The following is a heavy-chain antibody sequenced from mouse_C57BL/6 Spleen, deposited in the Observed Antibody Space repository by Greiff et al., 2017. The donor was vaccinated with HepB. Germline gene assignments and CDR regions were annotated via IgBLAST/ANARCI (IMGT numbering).Heavy chain of an antibody. Sequence: QVQLKESGPELVKPGASVKISCKASGYAFSSSWMNWVKQRPGKGLEWIGRIYPGDGDTNYNGKFKGKATLTADKSSSTAYMQLSSLTSEDSAVYFCASRSNYGDYWGQGTTLTVSS. D-gene: IGHD2-5*01. J-gene: IGHJ2*01. CDR1: GYAFSSSW. CDR2: IYPGDGDT. CDR3: ASRSNYGDY. V-gene: IGHV1-82*01.